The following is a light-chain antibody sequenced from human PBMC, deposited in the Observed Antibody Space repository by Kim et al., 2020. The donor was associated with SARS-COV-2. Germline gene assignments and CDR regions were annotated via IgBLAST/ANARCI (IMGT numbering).Light chain of an antibody. CDR1: SRDIVAYYY. V-gene: IGLV2-14*03. Sequence: GHAIPLSCTATSRDIVAYYYVSWYHPPPGRAPNLMIFDVTTPPSGVSTRFSGSKSDNTASLTIPGLQPEDEADYYCSSFTSSSTPSFGTGTKVTVL. J-gene: IGLJ1*01. CDR3: SSFTSSSTPS. CDR2: DVT.